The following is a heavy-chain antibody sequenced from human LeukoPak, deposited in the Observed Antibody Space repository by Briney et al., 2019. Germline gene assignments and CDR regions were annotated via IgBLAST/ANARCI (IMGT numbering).Heavy chain of an antibody. D-gene: IGHD5-24*01. J-gene: IGHJ5*02. CDR1: GGTFSGYA. CDR3: ARGTGVEMATISRDNWFDP. Sequence: SVKVSCKASGGTFSGYAISWVRQAPGQGLEWMGGIIPIFGTANYAQKFQGRVTITTDESTSTAYMELSSLRSEDTAVYYCARGTGVEMATISRDNWFDPWGQGTLVTVSS. V-gene: IGHV1-69*05. CDR2: IIPIFGTA.